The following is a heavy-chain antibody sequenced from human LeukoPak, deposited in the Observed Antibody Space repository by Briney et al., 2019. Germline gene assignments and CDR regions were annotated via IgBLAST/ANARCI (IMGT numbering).Heavy chain of an antibody. D-gene: IGHD1-26*01. CDR1: GLSFSSYG. CDR3: AKCPRGGSYWVYFDY. J-gene: IGHJ4*02. V-gene: IGHV3-23*01. Sequence: GGSLRLSCAASGLSFSSYGMSWVRQAPGQGLEWVSTISGNGASTYYADSVKGRFTISRDNSKNTLHLQMNSLRAEDTAVYYCAKCPRGGSYWVYFDYWGQGTLVTVSS. CDR2: ISGNGAST.